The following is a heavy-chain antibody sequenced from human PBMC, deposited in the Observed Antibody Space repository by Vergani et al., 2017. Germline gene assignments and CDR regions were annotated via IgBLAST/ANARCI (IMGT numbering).Heavy chain of an antibody. J-gene: IGHJ1*01. CDR1: GFIPRYYG. CDR2: ISYDGTQK. CDR3: ATKSCGTPGGQIGYFRE. Sequence: QVHLVESGGGVVQPGRSLRPSCVVSGFIPRYYGMHWVRQAPGKGLEWVAVISYDGTQKYYADSVKGRFTISRDNSKSTLYLQMSSLRTEDTAVYYCATKSCGTPGGQIGYFREWGQGTLVTVSS. V-gene: IGHV3-30*03. D-gene: IGHD1-1*01.